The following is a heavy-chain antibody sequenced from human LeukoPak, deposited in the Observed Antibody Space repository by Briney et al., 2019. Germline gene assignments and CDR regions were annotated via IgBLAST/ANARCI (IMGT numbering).Heavy chain of an antibody. CDR1: GFTFVDYG. D-gene: IGHD3-10*01. Sequence: PGGSLRLSCAASGFTFVDYGMSWIRQPPGKGLEWIGEINHSGSTNYNPSLKSRVTISVDTSKNQFSLKLSSVTAADTAVYYCARRSVRGNLYYFDYWGQGTLVTVSS. V-gene: IGHV4-34*01. J-gene: IGHJ4*02. CDR3: ARRSVRGNLYYFDY. CDR2: INHSGST.